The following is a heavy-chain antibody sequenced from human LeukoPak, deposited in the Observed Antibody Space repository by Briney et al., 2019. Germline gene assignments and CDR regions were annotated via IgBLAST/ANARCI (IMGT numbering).Heavy chain of an antibody. V-gene: IGHV3-30*18. J-gene: IGHJ3*02. Sequence: GGSLRLSCAASGITVSSNYMSWVRQAPGKGLEWVAVISYDGSNKYYADSVKGRFTISRDNSKNTLYLQMNSLRAEDTAVYYCAKDLQITFGGVSAFDIWGQGTMVTVSS. CDR2: ISYDGSNK. CDR1: GITVSSNY. CDR3: AKDLQITFGGVSAFDI. D-gene: IGHD3-16*01.